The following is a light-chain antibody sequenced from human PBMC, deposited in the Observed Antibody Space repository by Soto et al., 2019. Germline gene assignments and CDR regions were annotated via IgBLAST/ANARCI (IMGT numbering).Light chain of an antibody. CDR1: QSVSSS. J-gene: IGKJ4*01. Sequence: EIVMTQSPATLSVSPGERATLSRRASQSVSSSLAWYQQKPGQAPRLLIYGASTRATGIPARFSGSGSGTEFTLIISSLQSEDFAGYYCQQYNNRPLTFGGGTKVDIK. CDR2: GAS. CDR3: QQYNNRPLT. V-gene: IGKV3-15*01.